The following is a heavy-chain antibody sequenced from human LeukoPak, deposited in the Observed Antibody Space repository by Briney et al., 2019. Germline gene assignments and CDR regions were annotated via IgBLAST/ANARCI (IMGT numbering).Heavy chain of an antibody. D-gene: IGHD3-22*01. CDR2: INPNSGGT. V-gene: IGHV1-2*02. J-gene: IGHJ4*02. CDR1: GYTFTGYY. CDR3: ASSSYDSSGYSHAIDY. Sequence: ASVKVSCKASGYTFTGYYMHWVRQAPGQGLEWMGWINPNSGGTNYAQKFQGRVTMTRDTSIGTAYMELSRLRSDDTAVYYCASSSYDSSGYSHAIDYWGQGTLVTVSS.